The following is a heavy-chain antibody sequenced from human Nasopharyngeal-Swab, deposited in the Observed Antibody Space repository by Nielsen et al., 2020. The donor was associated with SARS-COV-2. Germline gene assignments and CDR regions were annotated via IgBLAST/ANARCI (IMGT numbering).Heavy chain of an antibody. CDR2: FSYTGIT. CDR3: AREVVGGLVDS. J-gene: IGHJ4*02. CDR1: GGSISRYY. V-gene: IGHV4-59*12. Sequence: SETLSLTCTLSGGSISRYYWSWIRQPPGKGLEWIGYFSYTGITNYNPSLKSRVTISGDMSKNQFSLKLSSVAAADPAVYYCAREVVGGLVDSWGQGTLVTVSS. D-gene: IGHD1-26*01.